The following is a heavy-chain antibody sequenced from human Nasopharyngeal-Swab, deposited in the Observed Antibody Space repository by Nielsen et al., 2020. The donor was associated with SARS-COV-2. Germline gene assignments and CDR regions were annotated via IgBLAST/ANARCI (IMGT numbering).Heavy chain of an antibody. CDR2: ISSSSSYI. J-gene: IGHJ4*02. Sequence: GGSLRLSCAASGFTFSSYSMNWVRQAPGKGLEWVSSISSSSSYIYYADSVKGRFTISRDNSKNTLFLQMNSLRAEDTAVYFCAKRHCAGGRCSEYYDSSSLDYWGQGTLVTVSS. D-gene: IGHD3-22*01. CDR1: GFTFSSYS. CDR3: AKRHCAGGRCSEYYDSSSLDY. V-gene: IGHV3-21*04.